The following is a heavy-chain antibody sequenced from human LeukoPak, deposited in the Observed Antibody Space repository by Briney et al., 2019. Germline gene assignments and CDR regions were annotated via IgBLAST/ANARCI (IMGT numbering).Heavy chain of an antibody. J-gene: IGHJ4*02. Sequence: GGSLRLSCAASGFIFSSYYMSWVRQAPGKGLESVSVIYTGGTTYYADSVKGRFTISRDNSKDTLYLQMNSLRAEDTAVYYCARELETVRGVIPYWGQGTLVTVSS. D-gene: IGHD3-10*01. CDR2: IYTGGTT. CDR1: GFIFSSYY. V-gene: IGHV3-66*01. CDR3: ARELETVRGVIPY.